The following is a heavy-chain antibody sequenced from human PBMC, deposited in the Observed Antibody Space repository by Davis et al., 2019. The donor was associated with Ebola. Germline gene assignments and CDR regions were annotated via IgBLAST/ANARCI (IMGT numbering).Heavy chain of an antibody. J-gene: IGHJ4*02. CDR3: ARDPELRTVYYFDY. Sequence: PGGSLRLSCAASGFTFSSYSMNWVRQAPGKGLEWVSYISSSSSTIYYADSVKGRFTISRDNAKNSLYLQMNSLRDEDTAVYYCARDPELRTVYYFDYWGQGTLVTVSS. D-gene: IGHD1-7*01. CDR1: GFTFSSYS. V-gene: IGHV3-48*02. CDR2: ISSSSSTI.